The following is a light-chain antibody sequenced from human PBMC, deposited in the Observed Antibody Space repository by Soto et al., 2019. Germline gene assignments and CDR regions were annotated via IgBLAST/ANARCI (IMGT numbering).Light chain of an antibody. Sequence: QSALTQPASVSGSPGQSITISCTGTSSDVGSYNLVSWYQQHPGKAPKLMIYEGSKRPSGISHRFSGSRSGNTASLTISGLRAEDEADYYCCSYANSGSFVFGTGTKLTVL. CDR2: EGS. CDR3: CSYANSGSFV. J-gene: IGLJ1*01. CDR1: SSDVGSYNL. V-gene: IGLV2-23*01.